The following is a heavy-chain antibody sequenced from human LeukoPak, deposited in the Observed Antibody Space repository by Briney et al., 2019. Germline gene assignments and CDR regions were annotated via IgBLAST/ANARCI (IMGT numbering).Heavy chain of an antibody. Sequence: PSETLSLTCSVSSGSITSYYWSWLRQPPGKGLEWIGYIYYSGSTNYNPSLKSRVTISVDKSKNQFSLKLSSVTAADTAVYYCARRIDDYGDYFFDYWGQGTLVTVSS. CDR2: IYYSGST. CDR3: ARRIDDYGDYFFDY. CDR1: SGSITSYY. J-gene: IGHJ4*02. V-gene: IGHV4-59*12. D-gene: IGHD4-17*01.